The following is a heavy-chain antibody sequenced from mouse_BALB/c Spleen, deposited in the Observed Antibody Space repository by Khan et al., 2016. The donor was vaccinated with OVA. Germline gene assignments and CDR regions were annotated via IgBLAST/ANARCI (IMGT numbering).Heavy chain of an antibody. CDR2: ISPGSGDT. CDR1: GYTFTDFY. V-gene: IGHV1-77*01. Sequence: QVQLQQSGAELARPGASVKLSCKASGYTFTDFYINWVKQRTGQGLEWIGEISPGSGDTFYNERFKDKATLTADKSSNKAYMQLSSLTSEASAVYFCARRNYFGYTFAYWGQGTLVTVSA. CDR3: ARRNYFGYTFAY. J-gene: IGHJ3*01. D-gene: IGHD1-2*01.